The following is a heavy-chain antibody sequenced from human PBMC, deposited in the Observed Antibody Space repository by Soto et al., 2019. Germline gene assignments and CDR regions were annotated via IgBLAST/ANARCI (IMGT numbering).Heavy chain of an antibody. CDR1: GGSFSGYY. J-gene: IGHJ5*02. V-gene: IGHV4-34*01. Sequence: KPSETLSLTCAVYGGSFSGYYWSWIRQPPGKGLEWIGEINHSGSTNYNPSLKSRVTISVDTSKNQFSLKLSSVTAADTAVYYCARSPGYSSSWYESTVWFDPWGQGNLVTVSS. D-gene: IGHD6-13*01. CDR2: INHSGST. CDR3: ARSPGYSSSWYESTVWFDP.